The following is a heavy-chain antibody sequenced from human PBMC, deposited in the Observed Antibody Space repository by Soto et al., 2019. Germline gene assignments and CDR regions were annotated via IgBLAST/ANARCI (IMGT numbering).Heavy chain of an antibody. V-gene: IGHV5-51*01. CDR2: IYPGDSDT. CDR1: GYSFTSYW. CDR3: ARRRGYCSGGRSNDDASRN. J-gene: IGHJ3*02. Sequence: PGECLKISCKGSGYSFTSYWIGWVRQMPGKGLEWMGIIYPGDSDTRYSPSFQGQVTISADKCISTAYLQWSSLKASEPARAYCARRRGYCSGGRSNDDASRNWGQGTMDTVSS. D-gene: IGHD2-15*01.